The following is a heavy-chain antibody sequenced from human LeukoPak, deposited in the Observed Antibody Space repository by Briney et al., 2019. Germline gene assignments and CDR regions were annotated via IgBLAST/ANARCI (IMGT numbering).Heavy chain of an antibody. CDR2: FSGSSSDI. CDR1: GFTFSVYN. Sequence: GGSLRLSCAASGFTFSVYNMHWVRKAPGKGLEWVSFFSGSSSDIYYADSVKGRFTISRDNAKNSLYLQMNSLRAEDTATYYCTRDQYYSDNSGYPSDVWGQGTVVTVSS. J-gene: IGHJ3*01. V-gene: IGHV3-21*06. CDR3: TRDQYYSDNSGYPSDV. D-gene: IGHD3-22*01.